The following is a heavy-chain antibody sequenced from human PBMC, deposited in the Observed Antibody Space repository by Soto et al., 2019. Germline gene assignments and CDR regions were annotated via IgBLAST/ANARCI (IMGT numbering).Heavy chain of an antibody. J-gene: IGHJ6*02. CDR3: ARKPYYDFWSGYYGMDV. CDR1: GGTFSSYA. V-gene: IGHV1-69*01. D-gene: IGHD3-3*01. Sequence: QVQLVQSGAEVKKPGSSVKVSCKASGGTFSSYAISWVRQAPGQGLEWMGGIIPIFGTANYAQKFQGRATSTADESTSTAYMELSSLRSEDTAVYYCARKPYYDFWSGYYGMDVWGQGTTVTVSS. CDR2: IIPIFGTA.